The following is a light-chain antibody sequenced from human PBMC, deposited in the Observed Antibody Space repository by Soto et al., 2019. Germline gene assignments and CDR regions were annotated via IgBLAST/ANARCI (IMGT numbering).Light chain of an antibody. V-gene: IGKV1-33*01. CDR1: QDISNY. CDR2: DAS. J-gene: IGKJ2*01. Sequence: DIQMTQSPSSLSASVGDRATITCQASQDISNYLNWYQQKPGKAPKLLIYDASNLETGVPSRFSGSGSGTDFTVTISSLQPEDIATYYCQQYDNLPYTFGQGTKLEIK. CDR3: QQYDNLPYT.